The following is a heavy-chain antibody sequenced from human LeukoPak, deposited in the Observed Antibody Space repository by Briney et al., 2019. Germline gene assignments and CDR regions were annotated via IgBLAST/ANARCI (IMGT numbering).Heavy chain of an antibody. D-gene: IGHD2-15*01. J-gene: IGHJ4*02. CDR1: GYTFTSFG. Sequence: ASVKVSCKASGYTFTSFGFSWVRQAPGQGLEWMGWISPYNGNTHYAQKLQGRVTMTTDTSTSTAYMELRSLRSDDTAVYYCARGYCSGGSCEGLFDYWGQGTLVTVSS. CDR2: ISPYNGNT. V-gene: IGHV1-18*01. CDR3: ARGYCSGGSCEGLFDY.